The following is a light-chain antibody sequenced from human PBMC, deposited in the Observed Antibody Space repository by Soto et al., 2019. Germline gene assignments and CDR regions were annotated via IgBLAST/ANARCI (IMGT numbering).Light chain of an antibody. Sequence: QSVLTQPASVSGSPGQSITISCPGTSSEVGGFNYVSWYQQQPGKAPKFMIYDVSNRPSGVSTRFSGSKSGNTASLTISGLQAEDEADYYCNSYTTSNTRQIVFGTG. CDR2: DVS. J-gene: IGLJ1*01. CDR1: SSEVGGFNY. CDR3: NSYTTSNTRQIV. V-gene: IGLV2-14*01.